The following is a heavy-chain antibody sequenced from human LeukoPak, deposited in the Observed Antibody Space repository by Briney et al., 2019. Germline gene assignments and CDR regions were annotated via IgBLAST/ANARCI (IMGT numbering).Heavy chain of an antibody. J-gene: IGHJ4*02. V-gene: IGHV3-30-3*01. CDR3: ARDDRGYSGYHFDH. Sequence: GGSLRLSCAASGFTFSSYTFHWVRQAPGKGLEWVAVQDGNNKYNTDSVKGRFTISRDNSKNTLYLQMNSLRAEDTAVYYCARDDRGYSGYHFDHWGQGTLVTVSS. CDR1: GFTFSSYT. CDR2: QDGNNK. D-gene: IGHD5-12*01.